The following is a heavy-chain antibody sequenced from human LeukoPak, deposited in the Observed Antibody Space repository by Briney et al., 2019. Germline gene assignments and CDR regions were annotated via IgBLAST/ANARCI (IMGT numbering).Heavy chain of an antibody. CDR3: ARQTSGSYEIDY. D-gene: IGHD1-26*01. CDR2: IYYSGST. J-gene: IGHJ4*02. Sequence: SETLSLTCTVSGGSISSYYWSWVRQPPGKGLEWIGYIYYSGSTNYNPSLKSRVTISVDTSKHQFSLKLSSVTAADTAVYYCARQTSGSYEIDYWGQGTLVTVSS. CDR1: GGSISSYY. V-gene: IGHV4-59*01.